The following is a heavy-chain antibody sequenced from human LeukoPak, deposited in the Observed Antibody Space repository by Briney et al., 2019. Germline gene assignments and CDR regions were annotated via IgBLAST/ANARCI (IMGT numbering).Heavy chain of an antibody. CDR2: IYYSGST. CDR1: GGSISSYY. J-gene: IGHJ4*02. V-gene: IGHV4-59*01. Sequence: SETLSLTCTVSGGSISSYYWSWIRQPPGKGLEWIGYIYYSGSTNYNPSLKSRVTISVDTSKNQFSLKLSSVTAADTAVYYCARGSDRDYYDSSLYFDYWGQGTLVTVSS. D-gene: IGHD3-22*01. CDR3: ARGSDRDYYDSSLYFDY.